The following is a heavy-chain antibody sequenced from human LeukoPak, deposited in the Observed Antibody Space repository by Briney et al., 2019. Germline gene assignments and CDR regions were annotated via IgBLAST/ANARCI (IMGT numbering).Heavy chain of an antibody. CDR3: ARRRPYYYGSGSPNWFDP. CDR2: INHSGST. CDR1: GGSISSSSYY. V-gene: IGHV4-39*07. J-gene: IGHJ5*02. D-gene: IGHD3-10*01. Sequence: SETLSLTCTVSGGSISSSSYYWSWIRQPPGKGLEWIGEINHSGSTNYNPSLKSRVTISVDTSKNQFSLKLSSVTAADTAVYYCARRRPYYYGSGSPNWFDPWGQGTLVTVSS.